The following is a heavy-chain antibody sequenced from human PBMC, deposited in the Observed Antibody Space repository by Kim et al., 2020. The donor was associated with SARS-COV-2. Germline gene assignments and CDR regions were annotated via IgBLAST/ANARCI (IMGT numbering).Heavy chain of an antibody. D-gene: IGHD3-10*01. CDR3: AREGSGSYNWFDP. Sequence: SRNFQGRVTITRDTSATTAYMELSSPTSKDTAVYYCAREGSGSYNWFDPWGQGTLVTVSS. J-gene: IGHJ5*02. V-gene: IGHV1-3*01.